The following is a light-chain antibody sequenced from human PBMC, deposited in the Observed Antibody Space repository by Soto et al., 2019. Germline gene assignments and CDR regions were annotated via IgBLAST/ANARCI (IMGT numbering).Light chain of an antibody. CDR3: CSYAGSYTVV. CDR2: HAS. Sequence: QSALTQPRSVSGSPGQSVTISCTGTSSDVGGYNYVSWYQQHPGKAPKLMIYHASERPSGVPDRFSGSKSGNTASLTISGLQAEDEADYYCCSYAGSYTVVFGGGTKLTVL. V-gene: IGLV2-11*01. CDR1: SSDVGGYNY. J-gene: IGLJ2*01.